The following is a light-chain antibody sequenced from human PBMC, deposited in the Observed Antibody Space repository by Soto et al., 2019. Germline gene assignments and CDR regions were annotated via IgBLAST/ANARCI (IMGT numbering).Light chain of an antibody. CDR3: GTWDSRLNAGV. V-gene: IGLV1-51*01. Sequence: QSVLTQPPSVSAAPGQRVTISCSGSNSNIANNDVSWYQQLPGTAPKLLIYDNNQRLSGIPDRFSASKSGTSATLGITALQTGDEADYYCGTWDSRLNAGVFGSGTKVTVL. CDR2: DNN. CDR1: NSNIANND. J-gene: IGLJ1*01.